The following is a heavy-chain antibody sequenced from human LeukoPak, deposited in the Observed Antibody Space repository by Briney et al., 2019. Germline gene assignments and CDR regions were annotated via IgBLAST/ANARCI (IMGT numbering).Heavy chain of an antibody. J-gene: IGHJ3*02. D-gene: IGHD3-3*01. CDR2: IKQDGSEK. CDR1: GFTFSSYW. CDR3: ARERNDVYYDFWSGLDAFDI. Sequence: GGSLRLSCAASGFTFSSYWMSWVRQAPGKGLEWVANIKQDGSEKYYVDSVKGRFTISRDNSKNTLYLQMNSLRAEDTAVYYCARERNDVYYDFWSGLDAFDIWGQGTMVTVSS. V-gene: IGHV3-7*01.